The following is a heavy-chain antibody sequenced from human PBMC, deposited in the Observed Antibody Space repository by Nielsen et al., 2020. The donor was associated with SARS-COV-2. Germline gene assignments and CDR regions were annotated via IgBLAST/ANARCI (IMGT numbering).Heavy chain of an antibody. V-gene: IGHV3-33*01. Sequence: VRQAPGKGLEWVAVIWYDGSNKYYADSVKGRFTISRDNAKNSLYLQMNSLRDEDTAVYYCARLRAFDIWGQGTMVTVSS. J-gene: IGHJ3*02. CDR2: IWYDGSNK. CDR3: ARLRAFDI.